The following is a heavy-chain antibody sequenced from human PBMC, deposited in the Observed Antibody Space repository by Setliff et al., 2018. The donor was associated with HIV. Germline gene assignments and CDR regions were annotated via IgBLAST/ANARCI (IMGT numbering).Heavy chain of an antibody. CDR1: GDSISSYF. CDR3: ARGYSSSWYDS. D-gene: IGHD6-13*01. J-gene: IGHJ5*01. V-gene: IGHV4-59*08. CDR2: IYYSGST. Sequence: PSETLSLTCTVSGDSISSYFWSWIRQPPGKGLEWIGYIYYSGSTSYNPSLKNRVTISVDTSKNQFSLRLSSVTAADTAVYYCARGYSSSWYDSWGQGTLVTVSS.